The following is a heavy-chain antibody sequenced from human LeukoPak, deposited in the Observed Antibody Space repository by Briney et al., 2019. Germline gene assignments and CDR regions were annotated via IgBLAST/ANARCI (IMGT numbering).Heavy chain of an antibody. V-gene: IGHV1-2*02. D-gene: IGHD6-13*01. CDR1: GYTFTRYY. Sequence: GASVKVSCKASGYTFTRYYMHWVRQAPGHGPEWMGWINSNSGRTNYAQKIQGRFTMNRHTPISTDDTELSRLRSEDTAGYYCARGWEGASSTYFDYWGQGTMVTVSS. J-gene: IGHJ4*02. CDR3: ARGWEGASSTYFDY. CDR2: INSNSGRT.